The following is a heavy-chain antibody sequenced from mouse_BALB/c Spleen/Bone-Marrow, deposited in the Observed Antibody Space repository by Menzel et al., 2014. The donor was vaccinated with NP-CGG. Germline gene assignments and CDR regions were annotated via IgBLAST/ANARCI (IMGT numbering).Heavy chain of an antibody. CDR2: ISYSGST. CDR3: ARYYYGSSYWYFDV. V-gene: IGHV3-8*02. D-gene: IGHD1-1*01. J-gene: IGHJ1*01. CDR1: GDSITSGY. Sequence: DVKLVESGPSLVKPSQTLPLTCSVTGDSITSGYWNWIRKFPGNKLEYMGYISYSGSTYYNPSLKSRISITRDTSKNQYYLQLNSVTTEDTATYYCARYYYGSSYWYFDVWGAGTTVTVSS.